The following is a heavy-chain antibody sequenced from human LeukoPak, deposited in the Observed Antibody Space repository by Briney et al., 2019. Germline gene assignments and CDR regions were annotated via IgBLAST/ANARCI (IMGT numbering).Heavy chain of an antibody. D-gene: IGHD1-1*01. V-gene: IGHV3-15*01. CDR3: PTVQRGGGSFDY. Sequence: GGSLRLSCAASGVAFSNAWMTWVRQAPGRGLEWVGRIKSKIDGGTTDYAAPVKGRFTISRDDSKNTLYLQMNSLKTEDTAEYYCPTVQRGGGSFDYGGQETLVTVSS. CDR2: IKSKIDGGTT. CDR1: GVAFSNAW. J-gene: IGHJ4*02.